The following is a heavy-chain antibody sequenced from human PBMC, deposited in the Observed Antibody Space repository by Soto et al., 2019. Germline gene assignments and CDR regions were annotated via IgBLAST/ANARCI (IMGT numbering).Heavy chain of an antibody. CDR3: AIDSPPAAPYSSAWTGWFDP. CDR1: GFSFSSYT. J-gene: IGHJ5*02. Sequence: EVQLVESGGGLVKPGGSLRLSCAASGFSFSSYTRNWVRQAPGKGLDWVSAISPTSSYIYYADSVKGRVTISRDNAKNSLYLQLNSLRAEDTAVYYCAIDSPPAAPYSSAWTGWFDPWGQGTLVTVSS. CDR2: ISPTSSYI. V-gene: IGHV3-21*01. D-gene: IGHD6-19*01.